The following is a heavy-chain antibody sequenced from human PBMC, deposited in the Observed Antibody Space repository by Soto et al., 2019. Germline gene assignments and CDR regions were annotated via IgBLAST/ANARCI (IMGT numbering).Heavy chain of an antibody. CDR1: GGSISSYY. Sequence: SETLSLTCTVSGGSISSYYWSWIRQPPGKGLEWIGYIYYSGRTNYNPSLKSRVTISVDTSKNQFSLKLSSVTAADTAVYYCARGRRFGELFKNWFDPWGQGTLVTVSS. J-gene: IGHJ5*02. CDR2: IYYSGRT. CDR3: ARGRRFGELFKNWFDP. D-gene: IGHD3-10*01. V-gene: IGHV4-59*12.